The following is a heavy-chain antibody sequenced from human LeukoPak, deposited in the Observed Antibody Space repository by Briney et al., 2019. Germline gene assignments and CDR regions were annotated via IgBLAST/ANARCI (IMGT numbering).Heavy chain of an antibody. J-gene: IGHJ3*02. Sequence: SETLCLTCTVSGGSISNYYWSWIRQPPGKELEWIGYIYYSGSTNYNPSLKSRVTISVDTSKNQFSLKLSSVSAADTAVYYCASHVSYAFDIWGQGTMVTVSS. CDR2: IYYSGST. CDR3: ASHVSYAFDI. CDR1: GGSISNYY. V-gene: IGHV4-59*01.